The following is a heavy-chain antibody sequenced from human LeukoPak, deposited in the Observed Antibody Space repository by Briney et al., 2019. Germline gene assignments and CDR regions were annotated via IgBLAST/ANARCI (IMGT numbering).Heavy chain of an antibody. D-gene: IGHD3-9*01. CDR2: IRSSSSNM. Sequence: GGSLRLSCAASGFTFSSYSMNWFRQAPGMRLEWIAYIRSSSSNMNYADSVKGRFTIFRDDAKNSLYLQMNSLRAEDTALYYCAKEARDILTHYYWGSQFDYWGQGTLVIVSS. J-gene: IGHJ4*02. V-gene: IGHV3-48*04. CDR3: AKEARDILTHYYWGSQFDY. CDR1: GFTFSSYS.